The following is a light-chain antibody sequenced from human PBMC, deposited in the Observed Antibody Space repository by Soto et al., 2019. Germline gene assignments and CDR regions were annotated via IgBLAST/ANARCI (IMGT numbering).Light chain of an antibody. J-gene: IGLJ2*01. CDR2: DNY. Sequence: QSVLTQPPSVSAAPGQNVTISCSGTYSNIGNNFVSWYQQLPGTAPRLLIYDNYKRPSGIPDRFSGSKSGTSATLGITGLQTGDEAAYYCGTWDYSLTAVVFGGGTKLTVL. CDR1: YSNIGNNF. CDR3: GTWDYSLTAVV. V-gene: IGLV1-51*01.